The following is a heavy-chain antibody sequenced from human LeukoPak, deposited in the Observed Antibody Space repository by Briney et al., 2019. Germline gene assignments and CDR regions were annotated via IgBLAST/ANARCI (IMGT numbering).Heavy chain of an antibody. CDR2: ISSSTSYI. Sequence: GGSMRLSCAASGFTFSSYSMHWVRQAPGKGLGLVSSISSSTSYIYYADSVKGRFTISRDNAKNSLYLQMNSLRAEDTAVYYCARDNAAAAGTRFDYWGHGTLVTVSS. J-gene: IGHJ4*01. CDR3: ARDNAAAAGTRFDY. CDR1: GFTFSSYS. V-gene: IGHV3-21*01. D-gene: IGHD6-13*01.